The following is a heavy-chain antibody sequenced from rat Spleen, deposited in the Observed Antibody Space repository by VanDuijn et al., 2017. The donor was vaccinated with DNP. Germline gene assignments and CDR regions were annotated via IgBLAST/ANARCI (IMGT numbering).Heavy chain of an antibody. V-gene: IGHV5-20*01. CDR2: ITYDGGST. D-gene: IGHD1-1*01. CDR3: TRGYYTGGNWFAY. CDR1: GFIFSDYY. Sequence: EVQLVESGGGLVQPGRSLKLSCVASGFIFSDYYMAWVRQAPTKGLEWVAYITYDGGSTYYRDSVKGRFTISRDNAKSTLYLQMNSLRSEDTATYYCTRGYYTGGNWFAYWGQGTLVTVSS. J-gene: IGHJ3*01.